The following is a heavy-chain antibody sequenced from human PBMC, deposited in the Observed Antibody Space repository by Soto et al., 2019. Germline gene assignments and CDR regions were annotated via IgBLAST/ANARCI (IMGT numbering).Heavy chain of an antibody. CDR2: ISSSSSYI. Sequence: GGSLILSCAASGFPFSIYSMNWVRQSPGKGLEWVSSISSSSSYIYYADSVKGRFTISRDNAKNSLYLQMNSLRAEDTAVYYCARGRATVMVLGPWGQGTSDNVSS. V-gene: IGHV3-21*01. CDR1: GFPFSIYS. D-gene: IGHD5-18*01. CDR3: ARGRATVMVLGP. J-gene: IGHJ5*02.